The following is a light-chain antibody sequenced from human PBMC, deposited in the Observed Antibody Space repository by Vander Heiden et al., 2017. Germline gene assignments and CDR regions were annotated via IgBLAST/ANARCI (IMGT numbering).Light chain of an antibody. CDR1: SSDVGSYNY. CDR2: EVS. CDR3: ISYAGSNYYV. J-gene: IGLJ1*01. V-gene: IGLV2-8*01. Sequence: CALTKPPSASESLGQSVTISCTGTSSDVGSYNYVSWYQQHPGKAPKLMIYEVSKRPSGVPDRFSGSKSGNTASLTVSGLQAEDEADYYCISYAGSNYYVFGTGTKVTVL.